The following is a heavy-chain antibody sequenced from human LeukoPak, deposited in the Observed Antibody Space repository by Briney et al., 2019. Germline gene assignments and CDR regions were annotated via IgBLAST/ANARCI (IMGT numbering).Heavy chain of an antibody. CDR1: GIPYTYAW. Sequence: GGSLRLSCAASGIPYTYAWMSWVRQAPGKGLEWVGRIKSKTDGGTTEYAAPVKGRFTISRDDSKSTLYLQMNSLKTEDTAVYYCAKYGGGWSYDYWGQGTLVTVSS. CDR3: AKYGGGWSYDY. J-gene: IGHJ4*02. V-gene: IGHV3-15*01. CDR2: IKSKTDGGTT. D-gene: IGHD6-19*01.